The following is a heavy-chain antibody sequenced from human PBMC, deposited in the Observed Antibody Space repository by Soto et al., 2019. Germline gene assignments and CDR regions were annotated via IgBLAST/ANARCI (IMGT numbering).Heavy chain of an antibody. Sequence: GGSLRLSCAASGFTFSSYVRQAPGKGLEWVSTISGSGDYTYYADSVKGRFTISRDSSKNTLYLQMDSLRAEDTAIYYCTKDPPFDPWGQGTLVTVSS. V-gene: IGHV3-23*01. CDR2: ISGSGDYT. CDR1: GFTFSSY. CDR3: TKDPPFDP. J-gene: IGHJ5*02.